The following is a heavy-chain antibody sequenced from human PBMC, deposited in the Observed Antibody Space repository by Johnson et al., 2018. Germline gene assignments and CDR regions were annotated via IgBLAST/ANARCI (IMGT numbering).Heavy chain of an antibody. CDR2: MSGRSVTGGRGGTT. J-gene: IGHJ4*02. CDR3: AKEGDFWSGYYPLDY. V-gene: IGHV3-23*01. CDR1: GFIFNNYA. D-gene: IGHD3-3*01. Sequence: VQLQESGGGLVQPGGSXRLICATSGFIFNNYAMSWVRQAPGKGLEWVSGMSGRSVTGGRGGTTYFADSGRGRFTISRDSSKSTLYLQMDSLRGEDTAVYYCAKEGDFWSGYYPLDYWGQGTLVTVSS.